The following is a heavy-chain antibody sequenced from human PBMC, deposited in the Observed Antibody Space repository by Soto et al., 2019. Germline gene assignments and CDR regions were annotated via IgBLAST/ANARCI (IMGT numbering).Heavy chain of an antibody. J-gene: IGHJ6*01. Sequence: SETLSLTCTVSGVSVSGGSYYWIWVRQPPGKGLQFIGYISYSGSSNYNPSLKSRVTISVDTSKTQFSLRLSSVTAADTAMYYCAGNYNVDVWGQGTTVTVSS. CDR1: GVSVSGGSYY. CDR3: AGNYNVDV. V-gene: IGHV4-61*01. D-gene: IGHD1-7*01. CDR2: ISYSGSS.